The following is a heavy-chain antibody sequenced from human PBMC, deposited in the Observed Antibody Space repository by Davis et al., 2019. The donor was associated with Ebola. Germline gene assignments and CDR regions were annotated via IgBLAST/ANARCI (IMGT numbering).Heavy chain of an antibody. Sequence: SETLSLTCAVYGGSFSGYYWSWIRQPPGKGLEWIGEINHSGSTNYNPSLKSRVTISVDTSKNQFSPKLSSVTAADTAVYYCARGRLAAAGTRYYYYYGMDVWGQGTTVTVSS. CDR3: ARGRLAAAGTRYYYYYGMDV. V-gene: IGHV4-34*01. J-gene: IGHJ6*02. D-gene: IGHD6-13*01. CDR2: INHSGST. CDR1: GGSFSGYY.